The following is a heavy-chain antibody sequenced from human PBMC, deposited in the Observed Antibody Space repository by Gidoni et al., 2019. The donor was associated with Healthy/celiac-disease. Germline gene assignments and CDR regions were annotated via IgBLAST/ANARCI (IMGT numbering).Heavy chain of an antibody. CDR2: INHSGST. CDR3: AGMGRYNWNDELDY. J-gene: IGHJ4*02. D-gene: IGHD1-20*01. CDR1: GGSFSGYY. Sequence: QVQLQQWGAGRLKPSETLSLTCAVYGGSFSGYYWSWIRQPPGKGLEWIGEINHSGSTNYNPSLKSRVTISVDTSKNQFSLKLSSVTAADTAVYYCAGMGRYNWNDELDYWGQGTLVTVSS. V-gene: IGHV4-34*01.